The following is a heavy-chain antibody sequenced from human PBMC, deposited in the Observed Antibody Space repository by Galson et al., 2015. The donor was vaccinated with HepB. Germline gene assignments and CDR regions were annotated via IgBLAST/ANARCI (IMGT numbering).Heavy chain of an antibody. V-gene: IGHV1-69*04. Sequence: SVKVSCKASGGTFSSYAISWVRQAPGQGLEWMGRIIPILGIANYAQKFQGRVTITADKSTSTAYMELSSLRSEDTAVYYCARDSEAAGTPFDYWGQGTLVTVSS. D-gene: IGHD6-13*01. CDR1: GGTFSSYA. CDR3: ARDSEAAGTPFDY. J-gene: IGHJ4*02. CDR2: IIPILGIA.